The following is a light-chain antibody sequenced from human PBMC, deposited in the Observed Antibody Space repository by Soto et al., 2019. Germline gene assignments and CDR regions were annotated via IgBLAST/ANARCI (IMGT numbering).Light chain of an antibody. CDR3: SSYTSSSTLRGV. J-gene: IGLJ1*01. Sequence: QSALTQPASVSGSPGQSITISCTGTSSAVGGYNYVSWYQQHPGKAPKLMIYDVSNRPSGVSNRFSGSKSGNTASLTISGLQAEDEADYYCSSYTSSSTLRGVFGTGPKLTVL. CDR2: DVS. V-gene: IGLV2-14*01. CDR1: SSAVGGYNY.